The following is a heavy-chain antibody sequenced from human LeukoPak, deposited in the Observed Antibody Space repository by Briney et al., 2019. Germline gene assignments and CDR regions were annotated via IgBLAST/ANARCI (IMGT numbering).Heavy chain of an antibody. D-gene: IGHD6-19*01. CDR2: MSGSGSTI. Sequence: GGSLRLSCVASGFTFSSYEMNWVRQAPGKGLEWISYMSGSGSTIHYADSVKGRFTISRDNAKNSLYLQMNSLRAEDTAVYYRAREGTPQYSSGWLFFDYWGQGTPVTVSS. CDR3: AREGTPQYSSGWLFFDY. J-gene: IGHJ4*02. V-gene: IGHV3-48*03. CDR1: GFTFSSYE.